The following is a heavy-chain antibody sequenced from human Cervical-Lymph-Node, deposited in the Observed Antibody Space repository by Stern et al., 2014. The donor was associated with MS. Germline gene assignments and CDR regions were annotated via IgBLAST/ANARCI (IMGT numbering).Heavy chain of an antibody. D-gene: IGHD2-2*01. Sequence: EVQLVESGGGLVQPGGSLRLSCAASGFTFSTYAFSWGRQATGKGLEWVSSLSDSVVYTYYADSVKGRFTISRDNSKSMLYLEMQSLRAEDTAVYHCAKDLGRGVVVVPLYGLDVWGQGTTVTVSS. V-gene: IGHV3-23*04. J-gene: IGHJ6*02. CDR1: GFTFSTYA. CDR3: AKDLGRGVVVVPLYGLDV. CDR2: LSDSVVYT.